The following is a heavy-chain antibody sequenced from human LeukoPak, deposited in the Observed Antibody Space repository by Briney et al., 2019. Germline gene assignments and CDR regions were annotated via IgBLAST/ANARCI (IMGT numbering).Heavy chain of an antibody. CDR3: ASPYDSSGYGYDY. CDR1: GGTFSSYT. CDR2: IIPILGIA. Sequence: ASVKVSCKASGGTFSSYTISWVRQSPGQGLEWMGRIIPILGIANYAQKFQGRVTITADKSTSTAYMELSSLRSEDTAVYYCASPYDSSGYGYDYWGQGTLVTVSS. D-gene: IGHD3-22*01. J-gene: IGHJ4*02. V-gene: IGHV1-69*02.